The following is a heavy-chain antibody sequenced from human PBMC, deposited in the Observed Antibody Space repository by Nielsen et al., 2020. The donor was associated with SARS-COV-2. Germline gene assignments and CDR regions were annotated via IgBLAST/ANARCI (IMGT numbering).Heavy chain of an antibody. Sequence: ASVKVSCKASGYTFTSYAMHWVRQAPGQRPEWMGWINAGNGNTKYSQKFQGRVTITRDTSASTAYMELSSLRSGDTAVYYCARDHHLSSSWLYYYYGMDVWGQGTTVTVSS. J-gene: IGHJ6*02. CDR1: GYTFTSYA. D-gene: IGHD6-13*01. CDR3: ARDHHLSSSWLYYYYGMDV. V-gene: IGHV1-3*01. CDR2: INAGNGNT.